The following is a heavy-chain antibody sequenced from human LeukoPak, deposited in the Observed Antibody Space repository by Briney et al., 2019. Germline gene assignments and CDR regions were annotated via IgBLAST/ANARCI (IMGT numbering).Heavy chain of an antibody. CDR2: INPSGGST. D-gene: IGHD3-10*01. V-gene: IGHV1-46*01. J-gene: IGHJ6*02. CDR3: ARDPRSGSYYNYYYGMDV. Sequence: ASVKVSCKASGYTFTSYYMHWVRQAPGQGLEWMGIINPSGGSTSYAQKFQGRVTITADKSTSTAYMELSSLRSEDTAVYYCARDPRSGSYYNYYYGMDVWGQGTTVTVSS. CDR1: GYTFTSYY.